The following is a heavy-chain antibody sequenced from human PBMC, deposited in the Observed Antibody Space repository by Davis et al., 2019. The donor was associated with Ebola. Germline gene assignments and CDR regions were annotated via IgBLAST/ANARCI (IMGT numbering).Heavy chain of an antibody. CDR1: GYTFKTFG. CDR3: ARYQSHYYDSSGEDY. Sequence: ASVKVSCKASGYTFKTFGMNWVRQAPGQGLEWMGWINTNTGNPTYAQGFTGRFVFSLDTSVSTAYLQISSLKAEDTAVYYCARYQSHYYDSSGEDYWGQGTLVTVSS. J-gene: IGHJ4*02. V-gene: IGHV7-4-1*02. D-gene: IGHD3-22*01. CDR2: INTNTGNP.